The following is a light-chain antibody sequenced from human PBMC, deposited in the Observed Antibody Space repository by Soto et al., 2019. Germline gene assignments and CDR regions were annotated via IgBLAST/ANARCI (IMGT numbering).Light chain of an antibody. J-gene: IGLJ1*01. CDR2: EVS. V-gene: IGLV2-8*01. CDR1: SSDVGGYNY. Sequence: QSALTQPPSASGSPGQSVTISCTGTSSDVGGYNYVSWYQQHPGKAPKLMIYEVSKRPSGVPDRFSGSKSGNTASLTVSVFQAEDEADYYCSSYAGSNNLRVFGTGTKVTVL. CDR3: SSYAGSNNLRV.